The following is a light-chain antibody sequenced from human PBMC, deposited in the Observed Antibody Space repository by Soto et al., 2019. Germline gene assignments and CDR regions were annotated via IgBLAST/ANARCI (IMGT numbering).Light chain of an antibody. V-gene: IGKV3-11*01. CDR3: QQRSNWPPYT. Sequence: EIVLTQSPATLSLSPGERATLSCRASQSVSSYLAWYQQKPGQAPRLLIYDASNRATGIPARFSGSGSGTDVPLTISSLEPDDFAVYYCQQRSNWPPYTFGQGTKLEIK. CDR2: DAS. CDR1: QSVSSY. J-gene: IGKJ2*01.